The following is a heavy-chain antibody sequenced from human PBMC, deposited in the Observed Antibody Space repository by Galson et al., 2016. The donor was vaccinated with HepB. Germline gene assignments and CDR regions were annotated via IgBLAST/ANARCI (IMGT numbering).Heavy chain of an antibody. J-gene: IGHJ4*02. CDR3: ARTRWMGFSPVYFDN. V-gene: IGHV3-7*04. D-gene: IGHD1-1*01. Sequence: SLRLSCAASGFTFSNFWMAWVRQAPGKGLEWVANINDHGSEQYYVDSVNGRFTISSDNAKNSVYLQMNSLRDDDTAVYYCARTRWMGFSPVYFDNWGQGTLVAVSS. CDR2: INDHGSEQ. CDR1: GFTFSNFW.